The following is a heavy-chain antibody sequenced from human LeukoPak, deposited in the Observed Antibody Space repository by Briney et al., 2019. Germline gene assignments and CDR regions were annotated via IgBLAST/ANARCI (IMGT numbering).Heavy chain of an antibody. CDR1: AFTLSRYY. CDR3: ARIRGSGSYRYFDY. D-gene: IGHD1-26*01. V-gene: IGHV3-66*01. Sequence: GGSLRLSCAASAFTLSRYYMSWARQAPGEGLEWVSVIYSGGSTYYADSVKGRFTICRDNSENTLYLQMNSLRAEDTAVYYCARIRGSGSYRYFDYWGQGTLVTVSS. J-gene: IGHJ4*02. CDR2: IYSGGST.